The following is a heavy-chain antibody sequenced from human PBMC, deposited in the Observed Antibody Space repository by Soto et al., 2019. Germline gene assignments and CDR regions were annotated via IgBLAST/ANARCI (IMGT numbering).Heavy chain of an antibody. CDR1: GFTFSGYA. D-gene: IGHD1-7*01. CDR3: ANVGRTYLPFDY. CDR2: ISGSGGST. J-gene: IGHJ4*02. V-gene: IGHV3-23*01. Sequence: QPGGSLRLSCAASGFTFSGYAMSWVRQAPGKGLEWVSAISGSGGSTYYADSGKGRFTISRDNSKNTLYLQMNSLRAEDTAVYYCANVGRTYLPFDYWGQGTLVTVSS.